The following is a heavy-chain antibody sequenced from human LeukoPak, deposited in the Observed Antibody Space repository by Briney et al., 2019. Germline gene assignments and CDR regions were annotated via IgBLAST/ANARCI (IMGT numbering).Heavy chain of an antibody. J-gene: IGHJ6*01. V-gene: IGHV1-69*13. D-gene: IGHD6-19*01. CDR2: IISISGTT. CDR3: AREPQPSSGWVNYHYSGMDV. Sequence: SVKVSCKASGDTFNNNAFTWVRQAPGQGLEWMGGIISISGTTKYAQKFQDRVTITADESTDTAYMELTSLTSGDTAVYYCAREPQPSSGWVNYHYSGMDVWGQGTTVTVPS. CDR1: GDTFNNNA.